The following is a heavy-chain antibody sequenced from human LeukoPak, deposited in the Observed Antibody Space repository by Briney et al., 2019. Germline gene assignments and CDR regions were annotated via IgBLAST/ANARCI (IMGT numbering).Heavy chain of an antibody. CDR1: GGSISSYY. D-gene: IGHD6-6*01. J-gene: IGHJ4*02. Sequence: SGTLSLTCTVSGGSISSYYWSWIRQPPGKGLEWIGYIYYSGSTNYNPSLKSRVTISVDTSKNQFSLKLSSVTAADTAVYYCAREVAARPYYFDYWGQGTLVTVSS. V-gene: IGHV4-59*01. CDR3: AREVAARPYYFDY. CDR2: IYYSGST.